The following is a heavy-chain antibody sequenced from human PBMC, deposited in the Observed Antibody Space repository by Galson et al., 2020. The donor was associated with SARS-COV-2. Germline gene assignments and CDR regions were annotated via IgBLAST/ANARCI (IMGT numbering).Heavy chain of an antibody. CDR3: ARSGSYPYYFDY. J-gene: IGHJ4*02. V-gene: IGHV3-72*01. Sequence: GGSLRLSCAASGFTFSDHYMDWVRQAPGKGLEWVGRTRNKANSYTTEYAASVKGRFTISRDDSKNSLYLQMNSLKTEDTAVYYCARSGSYPYYFDYWGQGTLVTVSS. CDR2: TRNKANSYTT. D-gene: IGHD1-26*01. CDR1: GFTFSDHY.